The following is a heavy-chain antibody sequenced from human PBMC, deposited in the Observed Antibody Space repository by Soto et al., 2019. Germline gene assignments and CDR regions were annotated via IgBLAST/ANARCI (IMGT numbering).Heavy chain of an antibody. J-gene: IGHJ4*02. D-gene: IGHD3-9*01. CDR1: GGSISSYY. CDR3: ARDPSLDWYYFDY. V-gene: IGHV4-59*01. CDR2: IYYSGST. Sequence: SETLSLTCTVSGGSISSYYWSWIRQPPGKGLEWIGNIYYSGSTNYNPSLKSRVTISVDTSKNQFSLKLSSVTAADTAVYYCARDPSLDWYYFDYWGQGTLVTVSS.